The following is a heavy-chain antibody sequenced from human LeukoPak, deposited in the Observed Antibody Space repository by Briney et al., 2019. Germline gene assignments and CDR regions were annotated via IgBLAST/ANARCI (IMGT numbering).Heavy chain of an antibody. V-gene: IGHV4-39*01. D-gene: IGHD3-10*01. CDR2: IYHSGST. CDR1: GGSISSSNYY. CDR3: ARTTMVRGVLKIFDY. J-gene: IGHJ4*02. Sequence: SETLSLTCTVSGGSISSSNYYWGWIRQPPGKGLEWIGTIYHSGSTYYNPSLKSRISISVDTSKNQFSLKLSSVTAADTAVYYCARTTMVRGVLKIFDYWGQGTLVTVSS.